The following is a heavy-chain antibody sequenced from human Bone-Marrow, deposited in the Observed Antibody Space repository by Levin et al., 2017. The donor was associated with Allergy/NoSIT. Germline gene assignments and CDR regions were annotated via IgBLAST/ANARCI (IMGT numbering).Heavy chain of an antibody. CDR1: GFTFSSYD. CDR3: ARWGVEARDYYYGMDV. V-gene: IGHV3-13*01. CDR2: IGTAGDT. D-gene: IGHD6-6*01. J-gene: IGHJ6*04. Sequence: GGSLRLSCAASGFTFSSYDMHWVRQATGKGLEWVSAIGTAGDTYYPGSVKGRFTISRENAKNSFYLQMNSMRDGDTAVYYCARWGVEARDYYYGMDVWGKGTTVTVSS.